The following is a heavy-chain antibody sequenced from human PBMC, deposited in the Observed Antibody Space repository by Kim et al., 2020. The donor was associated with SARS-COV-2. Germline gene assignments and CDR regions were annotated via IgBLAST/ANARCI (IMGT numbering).Heavy chain of an antibody. CDR2: IDPSDSYT. D-gene: IGHD3-22*01. CDR3: AREPKPYYYDSSGYYHDAFDI. J-gene: IGHJ3*02. CDR1: GYSFTSYW. V-gene: IGHV5-10-1*01. Sequence: GESLKISCKGSGYSFTSYWISWVRQMPGKGLEWMGRIDPSDSYTNYSPSFQGHVTISADKSISTAYLKWSSLKASDTAMYYCAREPKPYYYDSSGYYHDAFDIWGQGTMVTVSS.